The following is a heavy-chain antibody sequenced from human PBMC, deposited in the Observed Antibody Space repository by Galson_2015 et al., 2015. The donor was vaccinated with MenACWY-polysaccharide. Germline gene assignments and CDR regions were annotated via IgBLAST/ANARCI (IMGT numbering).Heavy chain of an antibody. J-gene: IGHJ3*02. Sequence: SLRLSCAASGFNFSTHGMHWVRQTPGKGLEYVAGISRNGGSTYYLPSVRDRFSISRDNSKKTLYLQMGSLRSEDVAIYYCAKVRRSGYWADAFDMWGQGTTVAVAS. CDR3: AKVRRSGYWADAFDM. V-gene: IGHV3-64*01. CDR2: ISRNGGST. CDR1: GFNFSTHG. D-gene: IGHD3-3*01.